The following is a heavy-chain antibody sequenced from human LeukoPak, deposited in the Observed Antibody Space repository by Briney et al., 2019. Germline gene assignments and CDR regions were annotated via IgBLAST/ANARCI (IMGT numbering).Heavy chain of an antibody. D-gene: IGHD6-13*01. CDR2: IYYSGST. Sequence: PSETLSLTCTVSGGSISSYYWSWIRQPPGKGLEWIGYIYYSGSTNYNPSLKSRVTISVDTSKNQFSLKLSSVTAADTAVYYCARENAGYSSSWYNWFDPWGQGTLVTVSS. CDR1: GGSISSYY. CDR3: ARENAGYSSSWYNWFDP. J-gene: IGHJ5*02. V-gene: IGHV4-59*01.